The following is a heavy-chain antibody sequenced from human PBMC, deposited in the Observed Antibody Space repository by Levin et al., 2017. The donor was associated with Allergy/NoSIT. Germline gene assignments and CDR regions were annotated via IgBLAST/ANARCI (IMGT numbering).Heavy chain of an antibody. CDR2: ISWNSGSI. V-gene: IGHV3-9*01. J-gene: IGHJ6*02. Sequence: SLKISCAASGFTFDDYAMHWVRQAPGKGLEWVSGISWNSGSIGYADSVKGRFTISRDNAKNSLYLQMNSLRAEDTALYYCAKDSHSSSYYGMDVWGQGTTVTVSS. CDR3: AKDSHSSSYYGMDV. D-gene: IGHD6-13*01. CDR1: GFTFDDYA.